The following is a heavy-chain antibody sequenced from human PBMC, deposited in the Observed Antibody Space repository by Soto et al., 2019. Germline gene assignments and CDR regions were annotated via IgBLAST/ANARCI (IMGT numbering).Heavy chain of an antibody. CDR1: GYTFTSYG. J-gene: IGHJ5*02. D-gene: IGHD6-13*01. CDR3: AREGVTAAVYWFDP. V-gene: IGHV1-18*01. CDR2: ISAYNGNT. Sequence: ASVKVSCKASGYTFTSYGISWVRQAPGQGLEWMGWISAYNGNTNYAQKLQGRVTMTTGTSTSTAYMEMRSLRTDDTAVYYCAREGVTAAVYWFDPWGQGTLVTVSS.